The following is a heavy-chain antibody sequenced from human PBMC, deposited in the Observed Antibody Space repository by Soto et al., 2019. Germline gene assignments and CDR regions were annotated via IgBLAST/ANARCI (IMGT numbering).Heavy chain of an antibody. D-gene: IGHD6-13*01. J-gene: IGHJ6*02. V-gene: IGHV1-69*02. CDR2: IIPILGIA. CDR1: GGTFSSYT. CDR3: ARGRSSSWYYYYYGMDV. Sequence: QVQLVQSGAEVKKPGSSVKVSCKASGGTFSSYTISWVRQAPGQGLEWMGRIIPILGIANYAQKFQGRVTITADKATSTADMELSSLRSEDTAVYYCARGRSSSWYYYYYGMDVWGQGTTVTVSS.